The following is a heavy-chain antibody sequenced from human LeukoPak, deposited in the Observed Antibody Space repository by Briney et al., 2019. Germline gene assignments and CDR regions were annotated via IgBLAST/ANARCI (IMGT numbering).Heavy chain of an antibody. D-gene: IGHD2-15*01. J-gene: IGHJ6*02. V-gene: IGHV1-18*01. Sequence: AASVKVSCKASGYTFTSYGISWVRQAPGQGLEWMGWISAYNGNTNYAQKLQGRVTMTTDTSTSTAYMELRSLRSDDTAVYYCARDRCSGGSCNSGWSWYYYYGMDVWGQGTTVTVSS. CDR2: ISAYNGNT. CDR1: GYTFTSYG. CDR3: ARDRCSGGSCNSGWSWYYYYGMDV.